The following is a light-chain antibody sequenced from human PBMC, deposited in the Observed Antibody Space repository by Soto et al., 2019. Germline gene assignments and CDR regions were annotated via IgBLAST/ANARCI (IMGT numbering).Light chain of an antibody. CDR1: QGISDW. CDR3: QQYNGYSRA. V-gene: IGKV1-5*03. J-gene: IGKJ1*01. Sequence: DIQMTQSPSTLSASIGDRVTITCRASQGISDWLAWYQQKPGKAPKLLIYRASNLEGGVPSRFSGSGSGTEFTLTISSLQPDDFATYYCQQYNGYSRAFGQGTKVEIK. CDR2: RAS.